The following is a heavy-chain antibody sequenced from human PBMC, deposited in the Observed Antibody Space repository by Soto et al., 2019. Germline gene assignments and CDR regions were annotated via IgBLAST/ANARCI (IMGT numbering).Heavy chain of an antibody. V-gene: IGHV1-2*04. J-gene: IGHJ4*02. CDR3: ARDGIAAAGSYFDY. CDR1: GYTFTGYY. CDR2: INPNSGGT. Sequence: ASVKVSCKASGYTFTGYYMHWVRQAPGQGLEWMGWINPNSGGTNYAQKFQGWVTMTRDTSISTAYMELSRLRSDDTAVYYCARDGIAAAGSYFDYWGQGTLVTVSS. D-gene: IGHD6-13*01.